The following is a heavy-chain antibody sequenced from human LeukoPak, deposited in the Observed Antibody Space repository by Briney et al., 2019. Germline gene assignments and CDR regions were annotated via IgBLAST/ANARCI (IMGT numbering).Heavy chain of an antibody. Sequence: GGSLRLSCAASGFTFSSYAMSWVRQAPGKGLEWVSAIRGSGGGTYYADSVKGRCTISRDNSKNTLYLQMNSLRAEDTAVYYCAKAEGITMIVVVITPFDYWGQGTLVTVSS. D-gene: IGHD3-22*01. CDR2: IRGSGGGT. V-gene: IGHV3-23*01. CDR3: AKAEGITMIVVVITPFDY. CDR1: GFTFSSYA. J-gene: IGHJ4*02.